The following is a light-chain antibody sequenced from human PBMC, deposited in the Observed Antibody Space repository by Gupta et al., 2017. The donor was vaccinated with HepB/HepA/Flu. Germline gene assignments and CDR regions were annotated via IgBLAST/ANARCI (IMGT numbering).Light chain of an antibody. CDR3: QQYDIWPQT. CDR2: GAS. J-gene: IGKJ1*01. Sequence: EIVMPPSPAILSVSPGERATLSCRASRSIDSSLAWYQHKPGQAPRLLIYGASTRATGIPARCTGSGSGTVFTLSISSLQSEDFAVYHCQQYDIWPQTFGQGTKVEIK. CDR1: RSIDSS. V-gene: IGKV3-15*01.